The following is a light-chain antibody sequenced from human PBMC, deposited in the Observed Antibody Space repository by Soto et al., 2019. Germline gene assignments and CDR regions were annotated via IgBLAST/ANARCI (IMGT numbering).Light chain of an antibody. CDR1: SSNVGSNY. J-gene: IGLJ2*01. V-gene: IGLV1-51*01. CDR3: GTWDNSLSAV. CDR2: DNG. Sequence: QSVLTQPPSVSAAPGQKVTISCSGSSSNVGSNYVSWYQQHPGTAPKLLIYDNGKRSSGIPDRFSGSQSGTSATLGITGLQTGDEADYYCGTWDNSLSAVFGGGTKVTVL.